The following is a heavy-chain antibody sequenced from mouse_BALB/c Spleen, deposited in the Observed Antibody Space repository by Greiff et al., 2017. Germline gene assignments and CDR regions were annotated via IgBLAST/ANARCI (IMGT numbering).Heavy chain of an antibody. J-gene: IGHJ3*01. CDR3: ASTSWFAY. V-gene: IGHV1-87*01. Sequence: VKLQESGAELARPGASVKLSCKASGYTFTSYWMQWVKQRPGQGLEWIGAIYPGDGDTRYTQKFKGKATLTADKSSSTAYMQLSSLASEDSAVYYCASTSWFAYWGQGTLVTVSA. CDR1: GYTFTSYW. CDR2: IYPGDGDT.